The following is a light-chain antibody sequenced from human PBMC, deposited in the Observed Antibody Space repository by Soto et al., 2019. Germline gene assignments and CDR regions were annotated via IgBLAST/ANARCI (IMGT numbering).Light chain of an antibody. J-gene: IGLJ1*01. V-gene: IGLV2-14*01. Sequence: QSVLTQPASVSGSPGQSITISCTGTSSDVGGYNYVSWYQHHPGKAPKLIIYDVSDRPSGVSNRFSGSKSGNTASLTISGLQAEDEADYYCSSYTASTTYVFGTGTQLTVL. CDR3: SSYTASTTYV. CDR1: SSDVGGYNY. CDR2: DVS.